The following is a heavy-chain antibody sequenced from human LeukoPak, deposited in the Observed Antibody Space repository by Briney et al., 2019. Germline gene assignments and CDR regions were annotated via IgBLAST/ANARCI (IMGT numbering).Heavy chain of an antibody. Sequence: ASVKVSCKASGGTFSSYAISWVRQAPGQGLEWMGGIIPIFGTANYAQKFQGRVTITADESTSTAYMELSSLRSEDTAVYYCARALYDDYLNYYYGMDVWGQGTTVTVSS. CDR2: IIPIFGTA. CDR1: GGTFSSYA. D-gene: IGHD4-17*01. V-gene: IGHV1-69*13. J-gene: IGHJ6*02. CDR3: ARALYDDYLNYYYGMDV.